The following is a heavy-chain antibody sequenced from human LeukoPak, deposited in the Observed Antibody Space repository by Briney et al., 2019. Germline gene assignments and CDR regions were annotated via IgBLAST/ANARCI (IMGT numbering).Heavy chain of an antibody. Sequence: SETLSLTCAAYGGSFSGYYWSWIRQPPGKGLEWIGEINHSGSTNYNPSLKSRVTISVDTSKNQFSLKLSSVTAADTAVYYCARAGSSIWYRYAWFDPWGREPWSPSPQ. V-gene: IGHV4-34*01. CDR2: INHSGST. CDR3: ARAGSSIWYRYAWFDP. D-gene: IGHD6-13*01. CDR1: GGSFSGYY. J-gene: IGHJ5*02.